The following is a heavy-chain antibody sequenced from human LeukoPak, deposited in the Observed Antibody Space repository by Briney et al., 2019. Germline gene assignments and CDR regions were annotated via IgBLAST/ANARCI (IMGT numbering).Heavy chain of an antibody. CDR3: ARDGDYDYVWGSYRYGPYYFDY. V-gene: IGHV3-21*01. J-gene: IGHJ4*02. D-gene: IGHD3-16*02. Sequence: PGGSLRLSCAASGSTFSSYSMNWVRQAPGKGLEWVSSISSSSSYIYYADSVKGRFTISRDNAKNSLYLQMNSLRAEDTAVYYCARDGDYDYVWGSYRYGPYYFDYWGQGTLVTVSS. CDR1: GSTFSSYS. CDR2: ISSSSSYI.